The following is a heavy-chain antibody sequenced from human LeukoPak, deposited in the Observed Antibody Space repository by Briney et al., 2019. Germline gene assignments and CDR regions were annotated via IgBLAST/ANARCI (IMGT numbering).Heavy chain of an antibody. V-gene: IGHV3-30-3*01. J-gene: IGHJ4*02. CDR3: ARVLNYYDSSGYYFSY. CDR1: GFTFSYYT. CDR2: ISYDGSNK. D-gene: IGHD3-22*01. Sequence: GRSLRLSCAASGFTFSYYTMHWVRQAPGKGLEWVAVISYDGSNKYYADSVKGRFTISRDNSKNTLYLQMNSLRAEDTAVYYCARVLNYYDSSGYYFSYWGQGTLATVSS.